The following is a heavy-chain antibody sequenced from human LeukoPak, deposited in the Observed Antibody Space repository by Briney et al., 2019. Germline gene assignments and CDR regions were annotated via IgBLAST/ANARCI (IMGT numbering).Heavy chain of an antibody. CDR2: IYTSGST. D-gene: IGHD6-6*01. V-gene: IGHV4-4*09. CDR3: AIRTAARGSGVWFDP. CDR1: GGSISSYY. J-gene: IGHJ5*02. Sequence: SETLSLTCTVSGGSISSYYWSWIRQPPGKGLEWIGYIYTSGSTNYNPSLKSRVTISVDTSKNQFSLKLSSVTAADTAVYCCAIRTAARGSGVWFDPWGQGTLVTVSS.